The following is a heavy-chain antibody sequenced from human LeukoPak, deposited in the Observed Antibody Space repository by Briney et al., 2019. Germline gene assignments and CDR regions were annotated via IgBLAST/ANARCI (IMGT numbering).Heavy chain of an antibody. CDR3: AKEMQNIPVADY. CDR1: GFTFSDYY. CDR2: ISSSGSTI. Sequence: PGGSLRLSCAASGFTFSDYYMSWIRQAPGKGLEWVSYISSSGSTIYCADSVKGRFTISRDNAKNSLYLQMNSLRAEDTAVYYCAKEMQNIPVADYWGQGTLVTVSS. J-gene: IGHJ4*02. V-gene: IGHV3-11*01. D-gene: IGHD6-19*01.